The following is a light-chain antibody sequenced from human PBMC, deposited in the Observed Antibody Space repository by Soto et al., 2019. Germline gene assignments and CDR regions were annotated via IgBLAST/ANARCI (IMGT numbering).Light chain of an antibody. J-gene: IGKJ1*01. CDR1: QSISSW. CDR3: QQYGSSPRT. Sequence: TQSPSTLSASVGDRVTITCRASQSISSWLAWYQQKPGQAPRLLSYNASNRATGIPDRFSGSGSGTDFTLTISRLEPEDFEVYYCQQYGSSPRTFGQGTKVDIK. CDR2: NAS. V-gene: IGKV3-20*01.